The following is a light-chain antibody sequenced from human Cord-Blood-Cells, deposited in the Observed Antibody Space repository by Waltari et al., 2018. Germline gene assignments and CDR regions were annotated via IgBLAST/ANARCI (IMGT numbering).Light chain of an antibody. J-gene: IGKJ5*01. CDR2: GAS. CDR3: QQYGSSPIT. CDR1: QSVSSSY. Sequence: EIVLTQSPGTLSLSPGERATLSCRASQSVSSSYLAWYQQKPGQAPRLLIYGASRRATGLPDRCSGSGCETDFTLTISRMEPEDFAVYYCQQYGSSPITFGQGTRLEIK. V-gene: IGKV3-20*01.